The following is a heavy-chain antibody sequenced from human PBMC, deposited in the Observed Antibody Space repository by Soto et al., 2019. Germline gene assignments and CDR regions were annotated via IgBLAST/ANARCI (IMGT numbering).Heavy chain of an antibody. D-gene: IGHD5-12*01. CDR3: ARGLRTGYSGYDMYDY. V-gene: IGHV4-31*03. Sequence: QVQLQESGPGLVKPSQTLSLTCTVSGGSISSGGYYWSWIRQHPGKGLEWIGYIYYSGSTYYNPSLKSRLTISVDTSKTQFSLKLSSVTAADTAVYYCARGLRTGYSGYDMYDYWGQGTLVTVSS. CDR1: GGSISSGGYY. J-gene: IGHJ4*02. CDR2: IYYSGST.